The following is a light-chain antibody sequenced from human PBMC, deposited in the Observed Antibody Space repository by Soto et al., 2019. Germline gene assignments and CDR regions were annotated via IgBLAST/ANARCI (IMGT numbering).Light chain of an antibody. J-gene: IGKJ1*01. CDR1: QRKGSN. CDR2: GAS. V-gene: IGKV3-15*01. CDR3: SQYYSWWK. Sequence: ATQRKGSNLAWYQQKPGQAPRLLIYGASTRVTGIPARFCRSGSGIGFSFAVTTLQFKDFSVYHGSQYYSWWKCGEGTKVDIK.